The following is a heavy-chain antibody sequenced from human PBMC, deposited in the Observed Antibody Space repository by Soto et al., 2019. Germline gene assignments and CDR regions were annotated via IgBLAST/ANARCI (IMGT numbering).Heavy chain of an antibody. Sequence: KASETLSLTCTVSGGSISSGGYYWSWIRQHPGKGLEWIGYIYYSGSTYYNPSLKSRVTISVDTSKNQFSLKLSSVTAADTAVYYCARSGSYYGSGSKKPNHFDYWGQGTLVTVSS. V-gene: IGHV4-31*03. J-gene: IGHJ4*02. CDR3: ARSGSYYGSGSKKPNHFDY. CDR1: GGSISSGGYY. CDR2: IYYSGST. D-gene: IGHD3-10*01.